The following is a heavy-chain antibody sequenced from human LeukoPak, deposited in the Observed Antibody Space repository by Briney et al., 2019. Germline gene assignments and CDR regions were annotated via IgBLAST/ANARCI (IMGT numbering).Heavy chain of an antibody. V-gene: IGHV3-7*05. J-gene: IGHJ3*02. Sequence: PRGSLTLSCAASGFPFSNSWMSWVRQAPGKGLDRVADIKQDGTQKYYVDSVEGRFTISRDNAKNSLYLQMNSLRVEDTAVYYCARDCGSDCSQAFDIWGQGTMVTVSS. CDR3: ARDCGSDCSQAFDI. D-gene: IGHD2-21*02. CDR1: GFPFSNSW. CDR2: IKQDGTQK.